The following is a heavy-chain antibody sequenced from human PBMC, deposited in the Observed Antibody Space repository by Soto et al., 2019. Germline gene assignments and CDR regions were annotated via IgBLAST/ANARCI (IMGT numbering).Heavy chain of an antibody. CDR1: GYSFSSYL. Sequence: LGESLKISCKGSGYSFSSYLIGWVRQMPGKGLEWMGIIYPGDSDTRYSPSFQGQVTISADKSISTAYLQWSSLKASDTAMYYCASQISLSTYLNAFDIWGQGTMVTVSS. J-gene: IGHJ3*02. CDR2: IYPGDSDT. CDR3: ASQISLSTYLNAFDI. V-gene: IGHV5-51*01. D-gene: IGHD2-2*01.